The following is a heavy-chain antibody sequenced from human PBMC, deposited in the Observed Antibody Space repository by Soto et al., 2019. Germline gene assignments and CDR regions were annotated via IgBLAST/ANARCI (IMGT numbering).Heavy chain of an antibody. V-gene: IGHV2-26*01. CDR2: IFSNDGN. D-gene: IGHD3-22*01. J-gene: IGHJ4*02. Sequence: QVTLKESCPVLVKPTATLTLTCIVSGFSLMNARMGVSWIRQPPGKALEWLAHIFSNDGNSYSTSLKSMLTISKDTSKSQVVLIMSDMDPVDTATYYCARISYDSSGSPPYWGQGALVTVSS. CDR1: GFSLMNARMG. CDR3: ARISYDSSGSPPY.